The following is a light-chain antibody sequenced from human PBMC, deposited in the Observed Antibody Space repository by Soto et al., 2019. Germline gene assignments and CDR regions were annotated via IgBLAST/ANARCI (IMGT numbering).Light chain of an antibody. CDR2: GAS. V-gene: IGKV3-15*01. Sequence: EIVMTQSPATLSVSPGETATRSGRASQSVSSNLAWYQQKPGQAPRLLIYGASTRATGVPARFSGSGSGAEFTLTISSLQSEDFAVYYCQQYNKWPQTFGQGTKVDIK. CDR3: QQYNKWPQT. CDR1: QSVSSN. J-gene: IGKJ1*01.